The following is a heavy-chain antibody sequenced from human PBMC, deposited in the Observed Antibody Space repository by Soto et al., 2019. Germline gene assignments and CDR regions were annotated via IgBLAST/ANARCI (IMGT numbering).Heavy chain of an antibody. V-gene: IGHV1-69*13. CDR2: IIPIFGTA. J-gene: IGHJ4*02. Sequence: SVKVSCKASGGTFSSYAISWVRQAPGQGLEWMGGIIPIFGTANYAQKFRGRVTITADESTSTAYMELSSLRSEDTAVYYCARDRITMVRGAMIPFDYWGQGTLVTVSS. D-gene: IGHD3-10*01. CDR3: ARDRITMVRGAMIPFDY. CDR1: GGTFSSYA.